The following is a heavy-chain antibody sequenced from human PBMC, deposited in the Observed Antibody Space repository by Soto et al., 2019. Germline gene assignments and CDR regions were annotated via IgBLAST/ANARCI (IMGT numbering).Heavy chain of an antibody. J-gene: IGHJ6*03. Sequence: PSETLSLTCTVSGGSISSGGYHWSWIRQHPGKGLEWIGYIYYSGSTYYNPSLKSRVTISVDTSKNQFSLKLSSVTAADTAVYYCARVLDWAHNHYYYYMFVWGKGTTVTFS. CDR1: GGSISSGGYH. CDR2: IYYSGST. CDR3: ARVLDWAHNHYYYYMFV. V-gene: IGHV4-31*03. D-gene: IGHD3-9*01.